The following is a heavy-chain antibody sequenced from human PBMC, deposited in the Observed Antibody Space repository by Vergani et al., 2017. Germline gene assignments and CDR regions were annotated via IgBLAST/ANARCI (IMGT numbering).Heavy chain of an antibody. CDR3: AKDGVGGDWLFHRGYFDY. D-gene: IGHD3/OR15-3a*01. CDR1: GFTFDDYA. Sequence: EVQLVESGGGLVQPGRSLRLSCAASGFTFDDYAMHWVRQAPGKGLEWVSAISGSGGSTYYADSVKGRFTISRDNSKNTLYLQMNSLRAEDTAVYYCAKDGVGGDWLFHRGYFDYWGQGTLVTVSS. V-gene: IGHV3-23*04. CDR2: ISGSGGST. J-gene: IGHJ4*02.